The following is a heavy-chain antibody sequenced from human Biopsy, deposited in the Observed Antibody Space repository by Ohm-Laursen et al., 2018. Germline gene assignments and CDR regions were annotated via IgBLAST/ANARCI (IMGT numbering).Heavy chain of an antibody. D-gene: IGHD2/OR15-2a*01. J-gene: IGHJ6*02. Sequence: SDTLSPTCTVSGGSISSDYWSWIRQTPGKGLEGIGYIYYSGSTNYNPSLKSRVTISVDTSKNQFSLRLNSVTAADTAVYYCARATNSTGWPYYYFYGMDVWGQGTTVTVSS. CDR1: GGSISSDY. V-gene: IGHV4-59*07. CDR3: ARATNSTGWPYYYFYGMDV. CDR2: IYYSGST.